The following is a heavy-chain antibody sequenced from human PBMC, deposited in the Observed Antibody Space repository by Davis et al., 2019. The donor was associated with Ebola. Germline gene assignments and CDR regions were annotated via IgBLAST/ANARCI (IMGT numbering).Heavy chain of an antibody. Sequence: ASVKVSCKASGYTFTSYYMHWVRQAPGQGLEWMGIINPSGGSTSYAQKFQGRVTMTRDTSTSTVYMELSSLRSEDTAVYYCARGRTVPNFYYGMDVWGQGTTVTVSS. J-gene: IGHJ6*02. D-gene: IGHD4-11*01. V-gene: IGHV1-46*01. CDR2: INPSGGST. CDR3: ARGRTVPNFYYGMDV. CDR1: GYTFTSYY.